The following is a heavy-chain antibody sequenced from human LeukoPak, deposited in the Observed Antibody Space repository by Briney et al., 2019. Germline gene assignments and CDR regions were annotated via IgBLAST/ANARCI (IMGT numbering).Heavy chain of an antibody. V-gene: IGHV4-39*07. CDR3: ARNNGYSYGFYLDY. D-gene: IGHD5-18*01. Sequence: PSETLSLTCTVSDGSISSSSYYWGWIRQPPGKGLEWIGSIYYSGSTYYNPSLKSRVTISVDTSKNQFSLKLSSVTAADTAVYYCARNNGYSYGFYLDYWGQGTLVTVSS. CDR1: DGSISSSSYY. J-gene: IGHJ4*02. CDR2: IYYSGST.